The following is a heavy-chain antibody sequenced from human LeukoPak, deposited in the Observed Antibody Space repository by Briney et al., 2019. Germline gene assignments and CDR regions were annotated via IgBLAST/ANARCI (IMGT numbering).Heavy chain of an antibody. Sequence: GSLRLSCAASEFTFSNYAMHWVRQAPGKGLEYVSAISSNGGSTYYANSVKGRFTISRDNSKNTLYLQMGSLRAEDMAVYYCARYTKGTFDYWGQGTLVTVSS. CDR3: ARYTKGTFDY. CDR1: EFTFSNYA. CDR2: ISSNGGST. D-gene: IGHD1-1*01. V-gene: IGHV3-64*01. J-gene: IGHJ4*02.